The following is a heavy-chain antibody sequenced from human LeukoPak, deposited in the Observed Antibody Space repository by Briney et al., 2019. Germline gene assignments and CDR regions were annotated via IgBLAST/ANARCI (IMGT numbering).Heavy chain of an antibody. V-gene: IGHV3-21*01. D-gene: IGHD3-22*01. CDR2: ISSSSSYI. Sequence: GGSLRLSCAASGFTFSSYSMNWVRQAPGKGLEWVSSISSSSSYIYYADSVKGRFTISRDNAKNSLYLQMNSLRAEDTAVYYCARDAYYYYDSSGYYFDYWGQGTLVTVSS. J-gene: IGHJ4*02. CDR1: GFTFSSYS. CDR3: ARDAYYYYDSSGYYFDY.